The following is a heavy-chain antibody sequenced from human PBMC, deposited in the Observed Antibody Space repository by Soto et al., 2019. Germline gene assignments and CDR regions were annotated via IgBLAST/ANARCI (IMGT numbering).Heavy chain of an antibody. J-gene: IGHJ4*02. CDR1: GGTFSSYA. Sequence: QVQLVQSGAEVKKPGSSVKVSCKASGGTFSSYAISWVRQAPGQGLEWMGGIIPIFGTANYAQKFQGRVTITADESTSTAYMELSSLRSEDTAVYYCARLDPRSGYYGSGTLNYWGQGTLVTVSS. CDR3: ARLDPRSGYYGSGTLNY. D-gene: IGHD3-10*01. CDR2: IIPIFGTA. V-gene: IGHV1-69*12.